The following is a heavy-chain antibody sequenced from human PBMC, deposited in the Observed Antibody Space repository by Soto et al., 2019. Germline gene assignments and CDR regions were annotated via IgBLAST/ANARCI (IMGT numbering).Heavy chain of an antibody. V-gene: IGHV3-74*01. CDR3: AREFCSGGNCYTDYFEP. D-gene: IGHD2-15*01. Sequence: GSLRLSCAASGLTFNRYWMHWVRHAPGKGLVWVSHINTDGSNTNYADSVKGRFTISRDNAKSTLFLQMNSLRDEDTAVYYCAREFCSGGNCYTDYFEPWGQGIPVTVSS. J-gene: IGHJ5*02. CDR1: GLTFNRYW. CDR2: INTDGSNT.